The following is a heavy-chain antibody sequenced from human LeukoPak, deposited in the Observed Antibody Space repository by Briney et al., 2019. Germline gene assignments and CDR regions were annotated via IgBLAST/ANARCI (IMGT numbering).Heavy chain of an antibody. CDR3: ARAQYNDY. Sequence: GGSLRLSCAASGFSFSSHWMRWVRQVPGKGLVWVSRLNSDGSIRSYADSVKGRFTISRDNAKNTLYLQMNSLRAEDTAVYYCARAQYNDYWGQGTLVTVSS. V-gene: IGHV3-74*01. J-gene: IGHJ4*02. D-gene: IGHD1-1*01. CDR2: LNSDGSIR. CDR1: GFSFSSHW.